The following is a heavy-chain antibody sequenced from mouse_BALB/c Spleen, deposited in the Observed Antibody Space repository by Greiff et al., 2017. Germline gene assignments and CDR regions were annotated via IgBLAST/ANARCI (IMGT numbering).Heavy chain of an antibody. CDR3: ARGDDSIDV. J-gene: IGHJ1*01. D-gene: IGHD2-13*01. Sequence: VQLQQSGPELGKPGASVKISCKASGYSFTGYNMYWVKQSHRKSLEWIGFIDPYNGGTRYNQKSKGKATMTVDKSSSTAYMHLNSLTSEDSAIYCCARGDDSIDVWGPGTTVTVSS. CDR2: IDPYNGGT. CDR1: GYSFTGYN. V-gene: IGHV1S135*01.